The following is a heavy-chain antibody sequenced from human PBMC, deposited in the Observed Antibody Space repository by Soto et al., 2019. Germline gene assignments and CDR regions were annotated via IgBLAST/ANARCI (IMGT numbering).Heavy chain of an antibody. V-gene: IGHV4-30-2*01. CDR3: ARCSLSRLVRDYYFDY. Sequence: PSETLSLTCAVSGGSISSGGYSWSWIRQPPGKGLEWIGYIYHSGSTYYNPSLKSRVTISVDRSKNQFSLKLSSVTAADTAVYYCARCSLSRLVRDYYFDYWGQGTLVTVSS. D-gene: IGHD3-16*02. J-gene: IGHJ4*02. CDR2: IYHSGST. CDR1: GGSISSGGYS.